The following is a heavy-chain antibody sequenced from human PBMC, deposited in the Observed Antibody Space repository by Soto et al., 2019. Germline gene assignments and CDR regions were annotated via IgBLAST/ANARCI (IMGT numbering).Heavy chain of an antibody. CDR1: GGTFSSYA. D-gene: IGHD3-22*01. J-gene: IGHJ4*02. V-gene: IGHV1-69*01. CDR2: IIPIFGTA. Sequence: QVQLVQSGAEGKKPGSSVKVSCKASGGTFSSYAISWVRQAPGQGLEWMGGIIPIFGTANYAQKFQGRVTITADESTSTAYMELSSLRSEDTAVYYCAGEYYYDSSGYYVPYDDWGQGTLVTVSS. CDR3: AGEYYYDSSGYYVPYDD.